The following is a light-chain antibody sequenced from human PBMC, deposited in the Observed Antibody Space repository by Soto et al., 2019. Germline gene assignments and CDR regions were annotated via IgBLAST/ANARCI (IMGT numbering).Light chain of an antibody. Sequence: EIVMTQSPATLSVSPGERATLSCRASQSVSSNLAWYQQKPGQAPRLLIYGASTRATGIPARFSGSGSGTEFTLTISSLQSEDFAVYYCQQYNNWPCTFGQGTRLEIX. CDR3: QQYNNWPCT. CDR2: GAS. V-gene: IGKV3-15*01. CDR1: QSVSSN. J-gene: IGKJ5*01.